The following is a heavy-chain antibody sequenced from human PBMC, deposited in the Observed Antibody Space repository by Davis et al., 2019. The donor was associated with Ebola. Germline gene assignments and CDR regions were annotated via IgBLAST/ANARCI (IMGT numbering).Heavy chain of an antibody. J-gene: IGHJ4*02. Sequence: GESLKISCAASGFTLSSYWMSWVRQAPGKGLEWVANIKQDGSEKYYVDSVKGRFTISRDNAKNSLYLQMNSLRAEDTAVYYCAKRDGYNSDYWGQGTLVTVSS. CDR3: AKRDGYNSDY. V-gene: IGHV3-7*03. CDR1: GFTLSSYW. CDR2: IKQDGSEK. D-gene: IGHD5-24*01.